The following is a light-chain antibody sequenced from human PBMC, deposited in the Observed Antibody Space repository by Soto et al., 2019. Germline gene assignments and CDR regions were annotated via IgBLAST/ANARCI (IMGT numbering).Light chain of an antibody. V-gene: IGLV2-11*01. J-gene: IGLJ1*01. CDR1: NSDVGGYNY. Sequence: QSALTQPHSVSGSPGQSVTISCTGTNSDVGGYNYVSWYQHHPGKAPKLIIYDVSERPSGVPDRFSGSKSGNTGNTASLTISGLQAEDEADYYCCSYAGSYTHVFGSGTKLTVL. CDR2: DVS. CDR3: CSYAGSYTHV.